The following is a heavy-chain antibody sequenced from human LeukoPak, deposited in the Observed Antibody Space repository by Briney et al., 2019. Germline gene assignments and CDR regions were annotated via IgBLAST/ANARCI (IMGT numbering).Heavy chain of an antibody. D-gene: IGHD3-16*01. CDR2: IKQDGSDI. J-gene: IGHJ4*02. Sequence: GGSLRLSCAASGFTFSTYWMSWVLQARGKGLEWVANIKQDGSDIYYVDSVKGRFTISRDNAKNSLYLQMSSLRAEDTAVYYCTRGGRLHPQSPYWGQGTLVTVSS. CDR3: TRGGRLHPQSPY. CDR1: GFTFSTYW. V-gene: IGHV3-7*01.